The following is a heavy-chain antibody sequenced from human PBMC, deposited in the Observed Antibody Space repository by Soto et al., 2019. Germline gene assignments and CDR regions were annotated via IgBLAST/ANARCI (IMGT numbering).Heavy chain of an antibody. CDR3: AKEMDRIQLLPTGFDY. Sequence: QVQLVESGGGVVQPGRSLRLSCAASGFTFSSYGMHWVRQAPGKGLEWVAVISYDGSNKYYADSVKGRFTISRDNSKNTLYLQMNSLRAEDTAVYYCAKEMDRIQLLPTGFDYWGQGTLVTVSS. J-gene: IGHJ4*02. CDR1: GFTFSSYG. V-gene: IGHV3-30*18. CDR2: ISYDGSNK. D-gene: IGHD5-18*01.